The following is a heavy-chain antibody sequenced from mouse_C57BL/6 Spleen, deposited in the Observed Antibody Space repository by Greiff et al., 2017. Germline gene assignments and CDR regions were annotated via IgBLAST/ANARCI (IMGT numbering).Heavy chain of an antibody. D-gene: IGHD5-5*01. CDR1: GYTFTSYW. Sequence: QVQLQQSGAELVKPGASVKLSCKASGYTFTSYWMHWVKQRPGQGLEWIGMIHPNSGSTNYNEKFKSKATLTVDKSSSTAYMQLSSLTSEDAAVYYCARDYPNFDYWGQGTTLTVSS. J-gene: IGHJ2*01. CDR2: IHPNSGST. V-gene: IGHV1-64*01. CDR3: ARDYPNFDY.